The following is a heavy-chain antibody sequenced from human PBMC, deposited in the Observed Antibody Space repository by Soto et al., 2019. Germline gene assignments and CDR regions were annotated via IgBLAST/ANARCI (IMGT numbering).Heavy chain of an antibody. D-gene: IGHD2-2*02. J-gene: IGHJ6*02. V-gene: IGHV1-2*02. CDR1: GYTFTGYY. CDR3: ASSSSYCSSTSCYNSYYYYGMDV. CDR2: INPNSGGT. Sequence: VKVSCKASGYTFTGYYMHWVRQAPGQGLEWMGWINPNSGGTNYAQKFQGRVTMTRDTSISTAYMELSRLRSDDTAVYYCASSSSYCSSTSCYNSYYYYGMDVWGQGTTVTVSS.